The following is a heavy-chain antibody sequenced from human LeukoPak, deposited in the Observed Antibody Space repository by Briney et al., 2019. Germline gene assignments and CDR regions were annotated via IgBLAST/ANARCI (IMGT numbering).Heavy chain of an antibody. CDR1: GGSFSGYY. J-gene: IGHJ6*03. D-gene: IGHD6-13*01. CDR3: ARVGFDSSSWYPTPHYMDV. CDR2: IYYSGST. Sequence: PSETLSLTCAVYGGSFSGYYWSWIRQPPGKGLEWIGSIYYSGSTYYNPSLKSRVTISVDTSKNQFSLKLSSVTAADTAVYYCARVGFDSSSWYPTPHYMDVWGKGTTVTVSS. V-gene: IGHV4-34*01.